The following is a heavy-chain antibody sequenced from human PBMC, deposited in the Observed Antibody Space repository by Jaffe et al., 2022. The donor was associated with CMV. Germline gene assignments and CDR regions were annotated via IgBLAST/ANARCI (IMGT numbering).Heavy chain of an antibody. D-gene: IGHD5-18*01. CDR1: GFTFGDYA. Sequence: EVQLVESGGGLVQPGRSLRLSCTASGFTFGDYAMSWVRQAPGKGLEWVGFIRSKAYGGTTEYAASVKGRFTISRDDSKSIAYLQMNSLKTEDTAVYYCTRERAVDTKGDYWGQGTLVTVSS. CDR3: TRERAVDTKGDY. CDR2: IRSKAYGGTT. J-gene: IGHJ4*02. V-gene: IGHV3-49*04.